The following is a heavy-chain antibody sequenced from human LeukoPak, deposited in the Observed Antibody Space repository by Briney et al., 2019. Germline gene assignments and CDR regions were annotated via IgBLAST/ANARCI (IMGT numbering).Heavy chain of an antibody. CDR1: GYSFTDYW. D-gene: IGHD5-24*01. CDR3: ARRATSRDGYNWYWFDP. J-gene: IGHJ5*02. V-gene: IGHV5-51*01. Sequence: GESLKISCKGSGYSFTDYWIGWVRQTPGKGLEWMGLIYPGDSDTRYRPSFQGQVTISADKSISAASLQWSSLRASDTAMYYCARRATSRDGYNWYWFDPWGQGSLVTVSS. CDR2: IYPGDSDT.